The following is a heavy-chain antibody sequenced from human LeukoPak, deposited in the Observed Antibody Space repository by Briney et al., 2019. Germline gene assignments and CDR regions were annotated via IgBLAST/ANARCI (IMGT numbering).Heavy chain of an antibody. V-gene: IGHV3-21*01. Sequence: PGGSLRLSCAASGFTFSSYSMNWVRQAPGKGLEWVSSISSSSSYIYYADSVKGRFTISRDNAKNSLYLQTNSLRDEDTAVYYCARASRDGYNCCYFDYWGQGTLVTVSS. CDR2: ISSSSSYI. J-gene: IGHJ4*02. CDR1: GFTFSSYS. D-gene: IGHD5-24*01. CDR3: ARASRDGYNCCYFDY.